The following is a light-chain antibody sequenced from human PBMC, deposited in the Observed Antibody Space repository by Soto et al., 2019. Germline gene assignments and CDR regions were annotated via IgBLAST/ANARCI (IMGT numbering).Light chain of an antibody. V-gene: IGKV1-5*01. CDR2: DAS. CDR1: QSISSW. J-gene: IGKJ2*01. CDR3: QHYNSDPLT. Sequence: DIQMTQSPSTLSASVGDRVTITCRASQSISSWLAWYQQKPGKAHKLLIYDASSLESGVPARFSVSASETEFTRTISSLQPDDFATYYCQHYNSDPLTFGQGTKQEIK.